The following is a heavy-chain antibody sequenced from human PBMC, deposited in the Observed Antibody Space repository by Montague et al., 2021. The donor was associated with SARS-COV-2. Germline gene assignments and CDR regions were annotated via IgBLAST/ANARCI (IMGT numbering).Heavy chain of an antibody. CDR1: GASMRTYY. Sequence: SETLSLTCSVSGASMRTYYWTWIRESPGRGLERIGYISNSGITNYNPSLKSRATISLDTPKTQFSLKLTSVTTSDTALYYCARDLGWGRWYIDVWGRGTLVTVSS. D-gene: IGHD1-26*01. V-gene: IGHV4-59*01. CDR2: ISNSGIT. CDR3: ARDLGWGRWYIDV. J-gene: IGHJ2*01.